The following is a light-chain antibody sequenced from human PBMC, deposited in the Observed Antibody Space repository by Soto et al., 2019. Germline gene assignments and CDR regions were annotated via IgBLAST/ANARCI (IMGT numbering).Light chain of an antibody. CDR1: QSVSSN. CDR2: DAS. J-gene: IGKJ2*01. V-gene: IGKV3-15*01. Sequence: DIVMTQSPATLSVSPGESATLSCRAGQSVSSNFAWYQQKPGQAPRLLLYDASTRATGIPARFSGSGSGTEFTLTISSLQAEDFAVYYCQQYNDWPYTFGQGSKLEIK. CDR3: QQYNDWPYT.